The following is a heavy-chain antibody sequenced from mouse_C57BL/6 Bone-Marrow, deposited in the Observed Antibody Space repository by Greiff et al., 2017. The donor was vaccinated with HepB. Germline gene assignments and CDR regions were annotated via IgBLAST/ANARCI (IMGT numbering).Heavy chain of an antibody. V-gene: IGHV5-9-1*02. J-gene: IGHJ3*01. CDR2: ISSGGDYI. CDR3: TRGPSSSWFAY. Sequence: EVKLEESGEGLVKPGGSLKLSCAASGFTFSSYAMSWVRQTPEKRLEWVAYISSGGDYIYYADTVKGRFTISRDNARNTLYLQMSSLKSEDTAMYYCTRGPSSSWFAYWGQGTLVTVSA. CDR1: GFTFSSYA. D-gene: IGHD1-1*01.